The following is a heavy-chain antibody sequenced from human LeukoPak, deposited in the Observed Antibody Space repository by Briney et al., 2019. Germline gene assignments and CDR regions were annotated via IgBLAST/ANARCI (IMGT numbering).Heavy chain of an antibody. CDR1: GGSFSGYY. D-gene: IGHD2-2*01. J-gene: IGHJ6*02. CDR3: ARPVAPGAAMSYYYYNGMDV. Sequence: PSETLSLTCAVYGGSFSGYYWSWIRQPPGKGLEWIGEINHSGSTNYNPPLKSRVTISVDTSKNQFSLKLSSVTAADTVVYYCARPVAPGAAMSYYYYNGMDVWGQGTRSPSP. V-gene: IGHV4-34*01. CDR2: INHSGST.